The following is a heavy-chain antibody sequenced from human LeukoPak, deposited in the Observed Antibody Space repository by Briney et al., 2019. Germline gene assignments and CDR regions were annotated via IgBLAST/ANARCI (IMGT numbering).Heavy chain of an antibody. Sequence: GGSLRLSCAASGFTFDDYAMHWVRQAPGKGLEWVSGITWNSVSTGYADSVKGRFTISRDNAKNFLYLQMISLRGEDTALYYCARAAHTRNYYFGMDVWGQGTTVTVSS. CDR2: ITWNSVST. D-gene: IGHD2-15*01. V-gene: IGHV3-9*01. CDR1: GFTFDDYA. J-gene: IGHJ6*02. CDR3: ARAAHTRNYYFGMDV.